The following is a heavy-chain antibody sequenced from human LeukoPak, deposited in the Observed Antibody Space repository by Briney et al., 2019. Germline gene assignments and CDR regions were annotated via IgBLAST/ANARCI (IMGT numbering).Heavy chain of an antibody. D-gene: IGHD3-22*01. CDR2: ISFTGNTI. J-gene: IGHJ4*02. CDR3: AKDNLDYYDSSGYDY. V-gene: IGHV3-48*03. Sequence: GGSLRLSCAASGFTFSDYEMNWVRQAPGKGLEWVSYISFTGNTIKYADSVKGRFTISRDNAQNSLYLQMNSLRAEDTAVYYCAKDNLDYYDSSGYDYWGQGTLVTVSS. CDR1: GFTFSDYE.